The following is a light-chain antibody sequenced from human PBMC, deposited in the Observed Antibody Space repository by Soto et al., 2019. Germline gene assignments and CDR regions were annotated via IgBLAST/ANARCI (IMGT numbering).Light chain of an antibody. CDR1: QSLLHSNGYTY. CDR3: RQSLQTWA. V-gene: IGKV2-28*01. Sequence: IVMTQSPLSLPVTPGEPASISCRSSQSLLHSNGYTYLDWYLQKPGQAPQLLIYLVSNRASGVPDRFSGSGSGTDFTPKISRVEAEDVGVYYCRQSLQTWAFGQGTKVEIK. J-gene: IGKJ1*01. CDR2: LVS.